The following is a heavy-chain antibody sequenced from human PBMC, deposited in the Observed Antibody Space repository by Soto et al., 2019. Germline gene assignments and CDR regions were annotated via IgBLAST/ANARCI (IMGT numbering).Heavy chain of an antibody. J-gene: IGHJ4*02. V-gene: IGHV3-21*01. CDR3: ARGSSNWNGNYFDY. Sequence: EVQLVESGGGLVKPGGSLRLSCAASGFTLTRYNMNWVRQAPEKGLEWVSSTSGSGNYIYYADSVKGRFTISRDNAKNSLYLQMNSLRVEDTAVYYCARGSSNWNGNYFDYWGQGALVTVSS. CDR1: GFTLTRYN. CDR2: TSGSGNYI. D-gene: IGHD1-1*01.